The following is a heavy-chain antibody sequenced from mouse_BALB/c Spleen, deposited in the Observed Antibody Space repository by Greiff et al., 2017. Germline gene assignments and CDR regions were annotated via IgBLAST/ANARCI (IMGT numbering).Heavy chain of an antibody. D-gene: IGHD1-1*01. CDR3: ARSLPTVVPYYAMDY. CDR2: INPSTGYT. CDR1: GYTFTSYW. Sequence: VQLPESGAELAKPGASVKMSCKASGYTFTSYWLPWVKQRPGQGLEWIGYINPSTGYTAYNQKFKDKATLTADKSSSTAYMQLSILTSEDSAVYYCARSLPTVVPYYAMDYWGEGTS. J-gene: IGHJ4*01. V-gene: IGHV1-7*01.